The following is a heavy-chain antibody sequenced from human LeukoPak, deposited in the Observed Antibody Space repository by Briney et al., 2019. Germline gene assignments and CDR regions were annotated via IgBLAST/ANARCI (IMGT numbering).Heavy chain of an antibody. V-gene: IGHV3-23*01. Sequence: GGSLRLSCAASGFTFSSYAMSWVRQAPGKGLEWVSAISGSGDSTYYADSVKGRFTISRDNSKNTLYLQMHSLRAEDTAVYYCAKVLAAAWGPSTLTDWFDPWGQGTLVSVSS. CDR1: GFTFSSYA. J-gene: IGHJ5*02. CDR2: ISGSGDST. D-gene: IGHD6-13*01. CDR3: AKVLAAAWGPSTLTDWFDP.